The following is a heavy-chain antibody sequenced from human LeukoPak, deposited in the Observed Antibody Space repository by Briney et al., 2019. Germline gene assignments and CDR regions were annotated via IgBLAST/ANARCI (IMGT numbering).Heavy chain of an antibody. CDR2: IYTSGST. Sequence: PSETLSLTCTVSGGSISSYYWSWIRQPAGKGLEWIGRIYTSGSTNYNPSLKSRVIMSVDTSKNQFSLKLSSVTAADTAVYYCERGGSGGSSGYWGYYFDYWGQGTLVTVSS. CDR3: ERGGSGGSSGYWGYYFDY. D-gene: IGHD3-22*01. J-gene: IGHJ4*02. V-gene: IGHV4-4*07. CDR1: GGSISSYY.